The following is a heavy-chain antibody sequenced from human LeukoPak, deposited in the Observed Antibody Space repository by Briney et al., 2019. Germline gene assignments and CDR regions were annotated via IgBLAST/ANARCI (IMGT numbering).Heavy chain of an antibody. V-gene: IGHV3-66*01. Sequence: SGGSLRLSCAASGFTVSSNYMSWVRQAPGKGLEWVSLIYSGGSTNYADSVKGRFTISRDSSKNTLYLQMNSLRAEDTAVYYCARGPSGYHNIGGQGTLVTVSS. CDR3: ARGPSGYHNI. D-gene: IGHD5-12*01. J-gene: IGHJ4*02. CDR1: GFTVSSNY. CDR2: IYSGGST.